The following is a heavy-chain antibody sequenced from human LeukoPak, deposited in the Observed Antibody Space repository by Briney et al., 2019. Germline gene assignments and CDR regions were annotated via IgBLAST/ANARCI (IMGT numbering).Heavy chain of an antibody. CDR2: ININTANP. CDR3: ARSPTGSGSYYGLDY. CDR1: GFTFTSYA. V-gene: IGHV7-4-1*02. Sequence: ASVKVSCKASGFTFTSYAINWVRQAPGQGLEWMGWININTANPTYAQGFTGRFVFSLDTSVSTAYLQISSLKAEDTAVYYCARSPTGSGSYYGLDYWGQGTLVTVSS. D-gene: IGHD1-26*01. J-gene: IGHJ4*02.